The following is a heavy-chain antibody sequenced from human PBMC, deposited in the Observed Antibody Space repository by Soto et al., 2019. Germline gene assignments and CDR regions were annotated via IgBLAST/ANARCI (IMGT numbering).Heavy chain of an antibody. CDR2: IYHSGST. Sequence: SETLSLTCAVSGASVTSDDYYWSWIRQPPGKGLEWIGYIYHSGSTYYNPSLKSRVSISIDTSQNQFSLKLTSLTAADTAVYYCARDPIFYYTSSGYGGSYFDYWGQGSRVTVSS. D-gene: IGHD3-22*01. CDR1: GASVTSDDYY. J-gene: IGHJ4*02. CDR3: ARDPIFYYTSSGYGGSYFDY. V-gene: IGHV4-30-4*01.